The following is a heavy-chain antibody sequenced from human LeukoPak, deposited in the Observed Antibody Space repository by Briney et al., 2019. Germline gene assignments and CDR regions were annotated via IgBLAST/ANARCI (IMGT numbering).Heavy chain of an antibody. Sequence: PGGSLRLSCAASGFTFSSYSMNWVRQAPGKGLEWVSSISSSSSYIYYADSVKGRFTLSRDNAKNSLYLQMNSLRAEDTAVYYCARWPYSSSYYFDYWGREPWSPSPQ. CDR1: GFTFSSYS. CDR2: ISSSSSYI. J-gene: IGHJ4*02. D-gene: IGHD6-6*01. V-gene: IGHV3-21*01. CDR3: ARWPYSSSYYFDY.